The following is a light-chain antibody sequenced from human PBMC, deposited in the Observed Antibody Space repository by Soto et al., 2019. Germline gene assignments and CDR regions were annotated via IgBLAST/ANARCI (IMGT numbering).Light chain of an antibody. Sequence: DLQMTQSPSTLSSSLGDRVTITCRASQSISSWLAWYQQKTGKAPKLLISDASSLKSGVQSRFSGSGYGTEFTLTISSLQPEDFATYYCKQYNTYSTFGQGTRLEIK. CDR1: QSISSW. J-gene: IGKJ5*01. CDR3: KQYNTYST. CDR2: DAS. V-gene: IGKV1-5*01.